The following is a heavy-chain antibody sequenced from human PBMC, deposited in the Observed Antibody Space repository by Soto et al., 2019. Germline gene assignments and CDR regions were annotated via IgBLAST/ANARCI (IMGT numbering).Heavy chain of an antibody. CDR1: GASVSSGNYY. V-gene: IGHV4-61*01. J-gene: IGHJ4*02. CDR2: ISYSWST. D-gene: IGHD1-26*01. Sequence: QVQLQESGPGLVKPSETLSLTCTVSGASVSSGNYYWSWIRQPPGKGLECIGYISYSWSTNYNPSLKSRVTISIDTSKNQFSLKLSSVTAADTAVYYCARGSGSYYAYCGQGTLVAVSS. CDR3: ARGSGSYYAY.